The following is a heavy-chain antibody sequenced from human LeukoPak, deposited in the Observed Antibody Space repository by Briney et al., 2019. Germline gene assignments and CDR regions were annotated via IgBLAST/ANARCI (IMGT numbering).Heavy chain of an antibody. V-gene: IGHV1-18*01. J-gene: IGHJ5*01. D-gene: IGHD2-8*01. Sequence: ASVRVSCKASGYTFTGYGFTWGRQAPGQGLEWMGWISAKNGKTNYAQKFQGRVTLTTDTSTSTAYMELRSLRSDDTAVYYCARDFFQFSVRFDSWGQGTLVTVSS. CDR2: ISAKNGKT. CDR3: ARDFFQFSVRFDS. CDR1: GYTFTGYG.